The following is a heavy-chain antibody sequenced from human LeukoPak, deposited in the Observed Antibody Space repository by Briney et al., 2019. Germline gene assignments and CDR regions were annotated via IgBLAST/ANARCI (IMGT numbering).Heavy chain of an antibody. CDR3: VRVEDRDRYGDSNFDY. Sequence: ASVKVFCKASGYTFTAYFLHWVRQAPGQGFEWMVRINSYTGGTNSAQKFKVRVTMTRDASLSTAYLELSSLRSDDTAVYYCVRVEDRDRYGDSNFDYWGQGTLVTVSS. J-gene: IGHJ4*02. V-gene: IGHV1-2*06. CDR2: INSYTGGT. CDR1: GYTFTAYF. D-gene: IGHD3-9*01.